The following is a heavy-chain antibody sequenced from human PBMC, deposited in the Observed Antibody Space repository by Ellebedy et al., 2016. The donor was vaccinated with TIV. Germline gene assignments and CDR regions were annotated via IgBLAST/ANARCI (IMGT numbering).Heavy chain of an antibody. CDR3: ASWFGDLAPPFDV. J-gene: IGHJ3*01. CDR1: GFTFSSYN. Sequence: GGSLRLSCAASGFTFSSYNMNWVRQAPGKGLEWVSSISSSSSYIYYADSVKGRFTVSRDNAKNSLYLQMNSLRVEDTAVYYCASWFGDLAPPFDVWGQGTMVTVSS. V-gene: IGHV3-21*01. D-gene: IGHD3-10*01. CDR2: ISSSSSYI.